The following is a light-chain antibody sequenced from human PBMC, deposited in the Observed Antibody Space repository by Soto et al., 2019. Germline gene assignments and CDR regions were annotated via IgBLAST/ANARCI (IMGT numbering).Light chain of an antibody. Sequence: DILLTQSPSSLSASLGDRVTITCRASQNIDNYLNWYHHKPGRAPQLLVHTASRLHYGVPSRFSGSGSGTDFTLTIGGLQPEDFGTYYCQQSYTLPRTFGQGTKVDIK. V-gene: IGKV1-39*01. CDR1: QNIDNY. CDR3: QQSYTLPRT. CDR2: TAS. J-gene: IGKJ1*01.